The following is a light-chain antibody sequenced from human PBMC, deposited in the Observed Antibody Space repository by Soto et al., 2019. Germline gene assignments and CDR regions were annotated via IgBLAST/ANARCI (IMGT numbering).Light chain of an antibody. Sequence: EIVMTQSPATLSVSLGERASLSCRASQSVSNNLAWYQQKPGQAPRLLIYGAFTRATGIPARFSGSGSGTEFTLTISSLESEDFAGYYCQQYNNWSLLTFGGGTKVDIK. CDR3: QQYNNWSLLT. J-gene: IGKJ4*01. CDR2: GAF. V-gene: IGKV3-15*01. CDR1: QSVSNN.